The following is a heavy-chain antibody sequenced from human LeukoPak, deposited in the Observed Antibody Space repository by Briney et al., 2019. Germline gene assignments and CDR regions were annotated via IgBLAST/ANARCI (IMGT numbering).Heavy chain of an antibody. V-gene: IGHV4-34*01. CDR3: ARDIGYGDYHYCFDY. CDR2: INHSGST. CDR1: GVSFSGCY. J-gene: IGHJ4*02. Sequence: PSETLSLTCAVYGVSFSGCYWSWIRQPPGKGLEWIGEINHSGSTNYNPSLKSRVTISVDTSKNQFSLKLNSVTAADTAVYYCARDIGYGDYHYCFDYWGQGILVTVSS. D-gene: IGHD4-17*01.